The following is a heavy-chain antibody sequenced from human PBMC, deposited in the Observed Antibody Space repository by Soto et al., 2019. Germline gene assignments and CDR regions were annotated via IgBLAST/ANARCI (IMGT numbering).Heavy chain of an antibody. Sequence: SETLSLTCSVSGDSISNLDYFWAWIRQPPGQALEYIGYTYKSATTYYNPSFESRVAISVDTSKSQFSLNVTSVTDADTAVYFCARGRYCLTGRCFPNWFDSWGQGALVTVSS. CDR1: GDSISNLDYF. J-gene: IGHJ5*01. V-gene: IGHV4-30-4*01. CDR3: ARGRYCLTGRCFPNWFDS. CDR2: TYKSATT. D-gene: IGHD7-27*01.